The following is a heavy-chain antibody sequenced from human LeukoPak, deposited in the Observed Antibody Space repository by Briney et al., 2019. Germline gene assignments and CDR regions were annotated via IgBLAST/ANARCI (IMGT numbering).Heavy chain of an antibody. CDR2: MYYSGST. CDR1: GGSISSSY. D-gene: IGHD2-2*01. J-gene: IGHJ4*02. Sequence: SETLSLTCNVSGGSISSSYWSWLRQSPGKGLEWIGYMYYSGSTNYNPSLKSRVTISGDTATNQFSLKLTSGAAADPAVYYCARSYSTSHFYLDFWGRGALVTVSS. V-gene: IGHV4-59*01. CDR3: ARSYSTSHFYLDF.